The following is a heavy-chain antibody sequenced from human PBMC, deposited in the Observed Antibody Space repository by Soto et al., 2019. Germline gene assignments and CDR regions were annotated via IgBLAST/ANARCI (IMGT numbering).Heavy chain of an antibody. CDR2: ISSDGTTI. CDR1: GLTFSKFE. D-gene: IGHD2-21*01. V-gene: IGHV3-48*03. Sequence: GGSLRLSCEVSGLTFSKFEMTWVRQAPGKGLEWVSSISSDGTTIYYADSVKGRFTISRDNDKNLLYLQMNSLKGEDTATYYCVRVGIVARPYWGQGTPVTASS. CDR3: VRVGIVARPY. J-gene: IGHJ4*02.